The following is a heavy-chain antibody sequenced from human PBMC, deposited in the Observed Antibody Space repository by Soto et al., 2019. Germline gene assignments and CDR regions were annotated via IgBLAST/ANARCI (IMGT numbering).Heavy chain of an antibody. D-gene: IGHD3-16*01. J-gene: IGHJ4*02. CDR2: IYYSGST. CDR3: TSFEFPGEDAQRGTFDY. V-gene: IGHV4-28*01. CDR1: GYSISSSNW. Sequence: PSETLSLTCAVSGYSISSSNWWGWIRQPPGKGLEWIGYIYYSGSTYYNPSLKSRVTMSVDTSKNQFSLKLSSVTAVDTAVYYCTSFEFPGEDAQRGTFDYWGQGTLVTVSS.